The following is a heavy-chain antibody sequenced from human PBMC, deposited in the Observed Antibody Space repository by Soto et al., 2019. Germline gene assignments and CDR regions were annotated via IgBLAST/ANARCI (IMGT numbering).Heavy chain of an antibody. CDR3: ARQIYDSDTGPNFQYYFDS. D-gene: IGHD3-22*01. V-gene: IGHV3-23*01. CDR1: GFTFSNFV. Sequence: PGGSLRLSCAASGFTFSNFVLRWVRQAPGKGLEWVSTITETGGDTFYTDSVKGRFTIFRDNSKNTLYLQMSSLSAEDTAMYYCARQIYDSDTGPNFQYYFDSWGQGTPVTVSS. J-gene: IGHJ4*02. CDR2: ITETGGDT.